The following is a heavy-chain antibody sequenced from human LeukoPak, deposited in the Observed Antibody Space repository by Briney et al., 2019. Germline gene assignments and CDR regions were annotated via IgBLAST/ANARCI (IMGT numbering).Heavy chain of an antibody. V-gene: IGHV4-59*08. CDR1: GGSISSYY. D-gene: IGHD3-9*01. CDR2: IYYSGST. CDR3: ARGNYDILTGYHDAFDI. J-gene: IGHJ3*02. Sequence: SETLSLTCTVSGGSISSYYWSWIRQPPGKGLEWIGYIYYSGSTNYNPSLKSRVTISVDTSKNQFSLKLSSVTAADTAVYYCARGNYDILTGYHDAFDIWGQGTMVTVSS.